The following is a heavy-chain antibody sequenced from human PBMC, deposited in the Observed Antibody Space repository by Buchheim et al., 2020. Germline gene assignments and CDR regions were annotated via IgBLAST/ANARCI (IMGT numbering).Heavy chain of an antibody. J-gene: IGHJ4*02. Sequence: QVQLQESGPGLVKPSETLSLTCTVSGGSVSSGSYYWSWIRQPPGKGLEWIGYIYYSGSTNYNPSLKSRVTISVDTSKNQFSLKLSSATAADTAVYYCARGTIFGVVPGRFDYWGQGTL. CDR3: ARGTIFGVVPGRFDY. D-gene: IGHD3-3*01. CDR1: GGSVSSGSYY. CDR2: IYYSGST. V-gene: IGHV4-61*01.